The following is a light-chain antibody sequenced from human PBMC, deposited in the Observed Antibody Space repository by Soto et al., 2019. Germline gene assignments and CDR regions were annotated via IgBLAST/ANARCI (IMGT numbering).Light chain of an antibody. V-gene: IGLV1-40*01. CDR2: GNS. Sequence: QSVLTQPPSVSGAPGQRVTISCTGSSSNIGAGYDVHWYQQLPGTAPKLLISGNSNRPSGVPDRFSGSKSGTSASLAITGLQAEDEADYYCQSYDSSLSGSGVFGGGTKLTVL. CDR1: SSNIGAGYD. CDR3: QSYDSSLSGSGV. J-gene: IGLJ2*01.